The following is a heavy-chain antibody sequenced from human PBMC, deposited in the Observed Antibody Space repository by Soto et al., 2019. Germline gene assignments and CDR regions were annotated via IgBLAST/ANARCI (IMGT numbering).Heavy chain of an antibody. Sequence: PSETLALTCTVSGDSISSSSYYWGGIRQPTGKGLEWIGSIYYSGSTYYNPSLKSRVTISVDTSKNQLSLKLSSVTAADTAVYYCARQGGYSSSWYASTWGVYYGMDVWGQGTTVT. V-gene: IGHV4-39*01. D-gene: IGHD6-13*01. CDR3: ARQGGYSSSWYASTWGVYYGMDV. CDR2: IYYSGST. J-gene: IGHJ6*02. CDR1: GDSISSSSYY.